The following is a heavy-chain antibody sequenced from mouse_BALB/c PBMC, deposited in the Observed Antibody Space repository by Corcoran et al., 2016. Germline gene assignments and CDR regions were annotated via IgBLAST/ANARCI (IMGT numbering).Heavy chain of an antibody. D-gene: IGHD2-1*01. Sequence: EVQLQQSGAELVKPGASVKLSCTASGFNIKDTYMHWVKQRPEQGLEWIGRIGPANGNTKYDPKFQGKATLTADTSSNTAYLQLSSLTSEDTAVYYCASRDYGNYLAWFAYWGQGTLVTVSA. V-gene: IGHV14-3*02. CDR2: IGPANGNT. J-gene: IGHJ3*01. CDR3: ASRDYGNYLAWFAY. CDR1: GFNIKDTY.